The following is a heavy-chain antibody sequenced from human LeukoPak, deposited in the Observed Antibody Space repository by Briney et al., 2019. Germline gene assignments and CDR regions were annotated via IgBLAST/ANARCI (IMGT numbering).Heavy chain of an antibody. CDR2: MNPNSGNT. J-gene: IGHJ6*03. D-gene: IGHD6-6*01. Sequence: GASVKVSCKASGYTFTGYDINWVRQATGQGLEWMGWMNPNSGNTGYAQKFQGRVTITRNTSISTAYMELSRLRSDDTAVYYCARQEGLYSSSSGYMDVWGKGTTVTVSS. CDR1: GYTFTGYD. CDR3: ARQEGLYSSSSGYMDV. V-gene: IGHV1-8*03.